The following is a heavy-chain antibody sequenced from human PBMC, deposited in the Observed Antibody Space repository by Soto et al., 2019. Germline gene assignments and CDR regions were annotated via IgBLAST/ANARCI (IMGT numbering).Heavy chain of an antibody. CDR3: ARDCSLGNRWCRWFDP. D-gene: IGHD2-8*02. Sequence: EVQLVESGGGWVRLGGSWGLSSEASGFRLGGYAITWFGQPLGKGLGWASYIRSSSSNIQYAGSVKGRFTISRDNAKNSLYLQMNSLRDEDTAVYYCARDCSLGNRWCRWFDPWGQGTLVTVSS. CDR2: IRSSSSNI. V-gene: IGHV3-48*02. J-gene: IGHJ5*02. CDR1: GFRLGGYA.